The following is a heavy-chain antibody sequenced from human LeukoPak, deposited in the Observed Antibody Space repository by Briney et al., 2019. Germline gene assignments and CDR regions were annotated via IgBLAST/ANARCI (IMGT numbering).Heavy chain of an antibody. V-gene: IGHV4-39*07. CDR2: IYNSGST. CDR3: ARDRRLGDSSYYYYYYMDV. Sequence: SETLSLTCTVSGGSISSSSYYWGWIRQPPGKGLEWIGIIYNSGSTYYNPSLRSRVTISIDTSKNQFSLKVNSVTAADTAVYYCARDRRLGDSSYYYYYYMDVWGKGTTVTVAS. J-gene: IGHJ6*03. CDR1: GGSISSSSYY. D-gene: IGHD5-12*01.